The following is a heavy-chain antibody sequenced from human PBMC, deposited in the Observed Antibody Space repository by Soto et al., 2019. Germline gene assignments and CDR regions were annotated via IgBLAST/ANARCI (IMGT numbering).Heavy chain of an antibody. CDR3: ARVDIVVVVAATDFYGMDV. J-gene: IGHJ6*02. CDR2: ISAYNGNT. D-gene: IGHD2-15*01. Sequence: GASVKVSCNAPGYTFTSYGISWVRQAPGQELEWMGWISAYNGNTNYAQKLQGRVTMTTDTSTSTAYMELRSLRSDDTAVYYCARVDIVVVVAATDFYGMDVWGQGTTVTVSS. CDR1: GYTFTSYG. V-gene: IGHV1-18*01.